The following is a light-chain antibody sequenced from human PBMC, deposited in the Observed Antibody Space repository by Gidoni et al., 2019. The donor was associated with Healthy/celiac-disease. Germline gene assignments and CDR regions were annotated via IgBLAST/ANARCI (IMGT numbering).Light chain of an antibody. CDR3: QQYYSTPWT. Sequence: DIVMTQSPDSLAVSLGERATINCKSSQSVLYSSNNKNYLAWYQQKPGQPPKLLIYWASTRESGVPDRFSGSGSGTDFTHTISSLQAEDVAVYYCQQYYSTPWTFGQXTKVEIK. CDR1: QSVLYSSNNKNY. J-gene: IGKJ1*01. CDR2: WAS. V-gene: IGKV4-1*01.